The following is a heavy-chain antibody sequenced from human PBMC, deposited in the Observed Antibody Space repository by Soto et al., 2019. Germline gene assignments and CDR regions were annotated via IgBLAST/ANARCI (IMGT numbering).Heavy chain of an antibody. CDR2: INPYNANT. J-gene: IGHJ3*02. CDR1: GYTFTNHG. CDR3: ARDRVAGIWGDAFAI. Sequence: QVQLVQSGTEVKKPGASVKVSCKTSGYTFTNHGINWVRQAPGQGLEWMGWINPYNANTTYAQKLQGPVTMTTDTSTTTAYMDLRSLTSDDTAVYYCARDRVAGIWGDAFAIWGQGTVVTVSS. D-gene: IGHD3-16*01. V-gene: IGHV1-18*04.